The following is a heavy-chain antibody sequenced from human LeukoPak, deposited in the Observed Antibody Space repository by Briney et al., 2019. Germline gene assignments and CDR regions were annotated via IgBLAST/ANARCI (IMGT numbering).Heavy chain of an antibody. CDR3: TRARGGDRGSHLWDFDL. Sequence: GGSLRLSCAASGFTFSYYDMHWVRQGTGKGLEWVSAINNAGDTYYPGSVKGRFTISRENAKNSLYLQMNSLRAGDTAMYYCTRARGGDRGSHLWDFDLWGRGTLVTVSS. J-gene: IGHJ2*01. D-gene: IGHD3-10*01. CDR2: INNAGDT. V-gene: IGHV3-13*01. CDR1: GFTFSYYD.